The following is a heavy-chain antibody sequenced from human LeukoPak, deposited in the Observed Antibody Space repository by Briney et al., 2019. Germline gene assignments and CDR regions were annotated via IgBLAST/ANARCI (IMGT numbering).Heavy chain of an antibody. J-gene: IGHJ5*02. CDR2: INHSGST. CDR3: ARFLTNWFDP. CDR1: GGSFSGYY. D-gene: IGHD2/OR15-2a*01. V-gene: IGHV4-34*01. Sequence: KPSETLSLTSAVYGGSFSGYYWSWIRKPPGKGLEWIGEINHSGSTNYNPSLKSRVTISVDTSKNQVSLKLSSVTAADTAVYYCARFLTNWFDPWGQGTLVTVSS.